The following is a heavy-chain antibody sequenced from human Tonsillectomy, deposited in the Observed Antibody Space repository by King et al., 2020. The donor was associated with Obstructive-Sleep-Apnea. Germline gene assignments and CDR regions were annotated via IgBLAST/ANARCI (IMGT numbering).Heavy chain of an antibody. CDR2: ISPYNDNK. CDR1: GYIFTSYG. Sequence: QLVQSGAEVKKPGASVKVSCKASGYIFTSYGISWVRQAPGQGLEWMGWISPYNDNKNYAQKAQGRVTVTTDTSTSTAYMELRNLRSDDTAVYYCARDRVCSSTSCYGVDDYYGMDVWGQGTTVTVSS. J-gene: IGHJ6*02. V-gene: IGHV1-18*04. D-gene: IGHD2-2*01. CDR3: ARDRVCSSTSCYGVDDYYGMDV.